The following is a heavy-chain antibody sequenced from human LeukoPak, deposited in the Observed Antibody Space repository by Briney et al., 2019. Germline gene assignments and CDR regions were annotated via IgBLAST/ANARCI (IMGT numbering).Heavy chain of an antibody. Sequence: SETLSLTCTVGGGSLSSHYWSWIRQPPGKGLELVGHIYYTGTTFYNPSLNSRVTISLDTSRNQFSLRLTSVTAADTAVYYCVTGGGRGQKPDFWGQGILVTVSS. D-gene: IGHD1-26*01. J-gene: IGHJ4*02. V-gene: IGHV4-59*11. CDR2: IYYTGTT. CDR1: GGSLSSHY. CDR3: VTGGGRGQKPDF.